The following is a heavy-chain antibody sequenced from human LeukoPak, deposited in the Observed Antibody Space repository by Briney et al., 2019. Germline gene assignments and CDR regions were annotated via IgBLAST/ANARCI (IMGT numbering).Heavy chain of an antibody. CDR1: GYTFTSYD. V-gene: IGHV1-8*01. Sequence: ASVKVSCKASGYTFTSYDFNWVRQATGQGLEWMGWMNPNSGNTGYAQKFQGRVTMTRNTSISTAYMELSSLRSEDTAVYYCARGMGSGSYFAAYYFDYWGQGTLVTVSS. J-gene: IGHJ4*02. CDR2: MNPNSGNT. D-gene: IGHD3-22*01. CDR3: ARGMGSGSYFAAYYFDY.